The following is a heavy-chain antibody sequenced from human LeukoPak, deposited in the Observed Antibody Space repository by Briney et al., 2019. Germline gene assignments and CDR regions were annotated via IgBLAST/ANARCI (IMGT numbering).Heavy chain of an antibody. V-gene: IGHV1-18*01. J-gene: IGHJ4*02. CDR3: ARIGYQLLGDYFDY. Sequence: ASVKVSCKASGGTFSSYAISWVRQAPGQGLEWMGWISAYNGNTNYAQKLQGRVTMTTDTSTSTAYMELRSLRSDDTAVYYCARIGYQLLGDYFDYWGQGTLVTVSS. D-gene: IGHD2-2*01. CDR1: GGTFSSYA. CDR2: ISAYNGNT.